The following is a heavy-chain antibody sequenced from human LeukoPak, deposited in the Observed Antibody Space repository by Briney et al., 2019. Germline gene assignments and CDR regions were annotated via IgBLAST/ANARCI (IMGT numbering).Heavy chain of an antibody. CDR3: ARRDDSSGYHKIFDY. CDR1: GGSISNSDYY. Sequence: PSETLSLTCTVSGGSISNSDYYWGWIRQPPGKGLESIGSIYYSGSTYYNPSLKSRVTISIDTSKNQFYLKLSSLTAADTAVYYCARRDDSSGYHKIFDYWGPGTLVTVSS. V-gene: IGHV4-39*01. CDR2: IYYSGST. J-gene: IGHJ4*02. D-gene: IGHD3-22*01.